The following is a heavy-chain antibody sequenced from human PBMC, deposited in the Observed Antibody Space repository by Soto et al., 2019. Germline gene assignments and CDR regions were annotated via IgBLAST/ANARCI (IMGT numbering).Heavy chain of an antibody. J-gene: IGHJ4*02. Sequence: QLQLQESGPGLVKPSETLSLTCTVSGGSISRSSYYWGWIRQPPGKGLEWIGSIYYSGSTHYNPSLKSRVTISVDTSKNHVSLKLGSVTAADTAVYYCATLWFGAADYWGQGTLVTVSS. CDR1: GGSISRSSYY. CDR3: ATLWFGAADY. V-gene: IGHV4-39*01. CDR2: IYYSGST. D-gene: IGHD3-10*01.